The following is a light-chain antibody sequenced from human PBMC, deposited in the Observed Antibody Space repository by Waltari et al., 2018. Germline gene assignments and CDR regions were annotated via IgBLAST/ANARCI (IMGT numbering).Light chain of an antibody. CDR3: QSYDSSLSGSV. J-gene: IGLJ2*01. CDR1: SSNIGAGYD. Sequence: QSVLTQPPSVSGAPGQRVTISCTGSSSNIGAGYDVHWYQDLPGTAPKLLIYGKRNRTSGVPDRFSGSKSGTSASLAITGLQAEDEADYYCQSYDSSLSGSVFGGGTKLTVL. V-gene: IGLV1-40*01. CDR2: GKR.